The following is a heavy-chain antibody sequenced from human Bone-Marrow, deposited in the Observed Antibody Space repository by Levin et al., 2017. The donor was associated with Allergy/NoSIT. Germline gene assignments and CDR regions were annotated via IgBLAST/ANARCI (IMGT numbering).Heavy chain of an antibody. CDR3: ARVNIVVVPAAVSYSFFDY. Sequence: GASVKVSCKASGYTFTSYDINWVRQATGQGLEWMGWMNPNSGNTGYAQKFQGRVTMTRNTSISTAYMELSSLRSEDTAVYYCARVNIVVVPAAVSYSFFDYWGQGTLVTVSS. J-gene: IGHJ4*02. CDR2: MNPNSGNT. CDR1: GYTFTSYD. V-gene: IGHV1-8*01. D-gene: IGHD2-2*01.